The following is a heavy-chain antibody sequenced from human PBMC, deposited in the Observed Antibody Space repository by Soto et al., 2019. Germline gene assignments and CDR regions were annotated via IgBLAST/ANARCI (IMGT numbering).Heavy chain of an antibody. J-gene: IGHJ6*02. V-gene: IGHV1-69*01. CDR1: GGTFSSYA. D-gene: IGHD2-2*01. CDR3: ARSQVSSTSLEIYYYYYYGMDV. Sequence: QVQLVQSGAEVKKPGSSVKVSCKASGGTFSSYAISWVRQAPGQVLEWMGGIIPISGTANYAQKFQGRVTITADESTSTAYMELSSLRSEDTAVYYCARSQVSSTSLEIYYYYYYGMDVWGQGTTVTVSS. CDR2: IIPISGTA.